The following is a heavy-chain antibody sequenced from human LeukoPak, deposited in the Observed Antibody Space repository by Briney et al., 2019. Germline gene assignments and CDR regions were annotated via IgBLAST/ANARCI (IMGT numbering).Heavy chain of an antibody. V-gene: IGHV3-53*01. CDR3: ARVREESLDY. CDR2: IYSGGST. D-gene: IGHD3-10*01. J-gene: IGHJ4*02. Sequence: PGGSLRLSCAASGFTASSNYMSWVRQAPGKGLEWVSVIYSGGSTYYADSVKGRFTISRDNSKNTLYLQMNSLRAEDTAVYYCARVREESLDYWGQGTLVTVSS. CDR1: GFTASSNY.